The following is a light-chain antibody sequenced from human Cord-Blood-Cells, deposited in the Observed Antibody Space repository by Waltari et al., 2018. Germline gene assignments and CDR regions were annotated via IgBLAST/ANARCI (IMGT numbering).Light chain of an antibody. CDR2: AAS. CDR1: QSISSY. Sequence: DIQMTQSPSSLSASVGDRVTITCRASQSISSYLNWYQQKTGKAPKLLIYAASSMRSGVPSRFSGSGSGTDFTLTISSLQPEDFATYYCQQSYSTPRTFGQGTKVEIK. V-gene: IGKV1-39*01. J-gene: IGKJ1*01. CDR3: QQSYSTPRT.